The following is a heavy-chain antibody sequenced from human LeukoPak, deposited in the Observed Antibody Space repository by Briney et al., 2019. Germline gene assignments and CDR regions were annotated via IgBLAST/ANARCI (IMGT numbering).Heavy chain of an antibody. Sequence: GGSLRLSCAASGFTFSSYSMNWVRQAPGKGLEWVSYISSSSSTIYYADSVKGRFTISRDNAKNSLYLQMNSLRAEDTAVYYCAMAITIFGVVRGGGAFDIWGQGTMVTVSS. D-gene: IGHD3-3*01. J-gene: IGHJ3*02. V-gene: IGHV3-48*04. CDR2: ISSSSSTI. CDR3: AMAITIFGVVRGGGAFDI. CDR1: GFTFSSYS.